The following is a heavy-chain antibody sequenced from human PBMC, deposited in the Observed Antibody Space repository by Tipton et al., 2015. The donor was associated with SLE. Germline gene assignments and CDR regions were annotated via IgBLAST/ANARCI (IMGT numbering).Heavy chain of an antibody. CDR1: GGSIRSYY. CDR2: NYYSGST. Sequence: TLSLTCIVSGGSIRSYYWSWIRQPPGKGLEWIGYNYYSGSTNYNPSLKSRATISVDTSKNQFSLKLSSVNAADTAVYYCARDGGPWTWFVPWGQGTLVTVS. CDR3: ARDGGPWTWFVP. J-gene: IGHJ5*02. V-gene: IGHV4-59*01. D-gene: IGHD3-16*01.